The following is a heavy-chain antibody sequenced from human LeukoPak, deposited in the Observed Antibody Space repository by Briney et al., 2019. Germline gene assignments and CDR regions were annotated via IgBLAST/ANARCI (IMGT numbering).Heavy chain of an antibody. CDR1: GFTFSNYG. V-gene: IGHV3-30*02. J-gene: IGHJ4*02. CDR2: IRFDGGHK. CDR3: ANQRGGYSYASEPLFDY. Sequence: GGSLRLSCAASGFTFSNYGMFWVRQAPGKGLDWVSFIRFDGGHKYYADSVKGRFTISRDNSKNTLYLQMNSLRAEDTAVYYCANQRGGYSYASEPLFDYWGQGTLVTVSS. D-gene: IGHD5-18*01.